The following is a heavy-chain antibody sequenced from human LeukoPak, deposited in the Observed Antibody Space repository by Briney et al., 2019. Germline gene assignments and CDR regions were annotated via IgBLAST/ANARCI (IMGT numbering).Heavy chain of an antibody. V-gene: IGHV1-69*04. J-gene: IGHJ5*02. CDR2: IIPILGIA. CDR3: ARDLGSGFIFTRPNWFDP. CDR1: GGTFSSYT. D-gene: IGHD6-19*01. Sequence: SVEVSCKASGGTFSSYTISWVRQAPGQGLEWMGRIIPILGIANYAQKFQGRVTITADKSTSTAYMELSSLRSEDTAVYYCARDLGSGFIFTRPNWFDPWGQGTLVTVSS.